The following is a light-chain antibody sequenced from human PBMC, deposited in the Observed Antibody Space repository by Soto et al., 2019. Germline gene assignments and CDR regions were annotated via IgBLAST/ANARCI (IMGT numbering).Light chain of an antibody. CDR1: QSVSSNS. V-gene: IGKV3-20*01. CDR2: GAS. CDR3: QQYGSSPLT. Sequence: EIVLTQSPGTLSLSPGERATLSYRASQSVSSNSLAWYQQKPGLAPRLLIYGASSRATGIPDRFSGSGSGTDFTLTINRLGPEDFAVYYCQQYGSSPLTFGGGTKVEIK. J-gene: IGKJ4*01.